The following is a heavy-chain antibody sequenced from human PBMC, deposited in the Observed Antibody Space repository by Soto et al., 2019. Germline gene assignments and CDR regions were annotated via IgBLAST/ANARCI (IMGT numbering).Heavy chain of an antibody. V-gene: IGHV4-31*03. CDR1: GGSISSGGYY. CDR2: IYYSGST. J-gene: IGHJ4*02. Sequence: TSETLSLTCTVSGGSISSGGYYWSWIRQHPGRGLEWIGYIYYSGSTYYNPSLKSRVTISVDTSKNQFSLKLSSVTAADTAVYYCARVEPGCSYGLAFIDYWGQGTLVTVSS. CDR3: ARVEPGCSYGLAFIDY. D-gene: IGHD5-18*01.